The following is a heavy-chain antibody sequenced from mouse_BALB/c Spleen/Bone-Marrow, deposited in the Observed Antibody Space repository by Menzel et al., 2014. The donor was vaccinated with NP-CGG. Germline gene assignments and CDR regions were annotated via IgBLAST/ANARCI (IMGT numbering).Heavy chain of an antibody. CDR2: IYPYNGGT. Sequence: EVQLQQSGPELVEPGASVKISCKASGYTFTDYNMQWVKQSHGRSLEWIGYIYPYNGGTGYNQKFKSKATLTVDNSSSTAYMELRSLTSEDSAVYYCARGWLLSWFACWGQGTLVTVSA. CDR3: ARGWLLSWFAC. J-gene: IGHJ3*01. D-gene: IGHD2-3*01. CDR1: GYTFTDYN. V-gene: IGHV1S29*02.